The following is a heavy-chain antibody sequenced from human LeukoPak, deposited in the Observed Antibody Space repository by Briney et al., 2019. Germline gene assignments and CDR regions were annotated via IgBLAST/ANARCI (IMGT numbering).Heavy chain of an antibody. CDR1: GYTFTSYY. CDR3: ARDNRRYYGSGSYYKAARPFDP. V-gene: IGHV1-46*01. CDR2: INPSGGST. Sequence: ASVKVSCKASGYTFTSYYMHWVRHAPGQGLEWMGIINPSGGSTSYAQKFQGRVTMTRDMSTSTVYMELSSLRSEDTAVYYCARDNRRYYGSGSYYKAARPFDPWGQGTLVTVSS. D-gene: IGHD3-10*01. J-gene: IGHJ5*02.